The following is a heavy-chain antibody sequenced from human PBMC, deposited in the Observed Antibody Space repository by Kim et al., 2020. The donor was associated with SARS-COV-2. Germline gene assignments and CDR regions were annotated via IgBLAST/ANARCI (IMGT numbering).Heavy chain of an antibody. CDR1: GFSLSTSGMC. J-gene: IGHJ6*02. Sequence: SGPTLVNPTQTLTLTCTFSGFSLSTSGMCVSWIRQPPGKALEWLALIDWDDDKYYSTSLKTRLTISKDTSKNQVVLTMTNMDPVDTATYYCARILAYSFPYYFSYGMDVWGQGTTVTVSS. D-gene: IGHD5-18*01. CDR2: IDWDDDK. V-gene: IGHV2-70*01. CDR3: ARILAYSFPYYFSYGMDV.